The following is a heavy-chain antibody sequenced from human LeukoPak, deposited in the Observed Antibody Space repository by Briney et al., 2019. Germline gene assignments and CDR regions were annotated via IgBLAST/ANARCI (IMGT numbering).Heavy chain of an antibody. CDR3: ARPDYDFWSGYNNWFDP. CDR2: IIPIFGTA. V-gene: IGHV1-69*13. CDR1: GGTFSSYA. Sequence: SVKVSCKASGGTFSSYAISWVRQAPGQGLEWMGGIIPIFGTANYAQKFQGRVTITADESTSTAYMELSSLRSEDTAVYYRARPDYDFWSGYNNWFDPWGQGTLVTVSS. D-gene: IGHD3-3*01. J-gene: IGHJ5*02.